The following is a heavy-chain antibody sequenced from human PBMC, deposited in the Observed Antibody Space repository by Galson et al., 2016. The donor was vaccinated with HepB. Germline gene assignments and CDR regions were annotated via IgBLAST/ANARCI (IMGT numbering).Heavy chain of an antibody. J-gene: IGHJ4*02. Sequence: TLSLTCTVSGDPFNIGGHYWSWFRQLPGRGLEWIGYIYYSGSTFYNPSLKSRVAISIDTSKSQFSLKLSSLTAADTAVYYCARGAAGGWHYFWGQGTLVTVSS. D-gene: IGHD6-19*01. CDR1: GDPFNIGGHY. V-gene: IGHV4-31*03. CDR3: ARGAAGGWHYF. CDR2: IYYSGST.